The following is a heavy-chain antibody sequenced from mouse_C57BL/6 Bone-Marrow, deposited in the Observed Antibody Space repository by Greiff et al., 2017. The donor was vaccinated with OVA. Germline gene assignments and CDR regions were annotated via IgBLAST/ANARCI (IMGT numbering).Heavy chain of an antibody. CDR2: IYPRSGNT. Sequence: VMLVESGAELARPGASVKLSCKASGYTFTSYGISWVKQRTGQGLEWIGEIYPRSGNTYYNEKFKGKATLTADKSSSTAYMELRSLTSEDSAVYFCASPPYYTFYAMDDWGQGTSVTVSS. CDR3: ASPPYYTFYAMDD. J-gene: IGHJ4*01. D-gene: IGHD2-12*01. CDR1: GYTFTSYG. V-gene: IGHV1-81*01.